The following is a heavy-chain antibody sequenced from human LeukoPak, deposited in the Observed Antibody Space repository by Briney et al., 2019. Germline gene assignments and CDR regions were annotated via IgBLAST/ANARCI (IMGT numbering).Heavy chain of an antibody. CDR2: ISSNGLST. CDR3: ARSTEGTTHFDY. D-gene: IGHD1-26*01. Sequence: GGSLRLSCAPSEFIFSDYEMHWVRQTPGKGLEYVSGISSNGLSTFYAMSVKGRFTISRDNSKKNLYLQMGSLKTDDMAVYYCARSTEGTTHFDYWGHGTLVTVSS. CDR1: EFIFSDYE. J-gene: IGHJ4*01. V-gene: IGHV3-64*01.